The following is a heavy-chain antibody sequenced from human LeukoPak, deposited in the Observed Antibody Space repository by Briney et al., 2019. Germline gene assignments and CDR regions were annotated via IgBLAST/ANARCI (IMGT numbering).Heavy chain of an antibody. CDR1: GFNFRNYG. V-gene: IGHV3-30*02. CDR3: AREGIYSGSYGLGSHCDF. CDR2: IQYDGNTK. J-gene: IGHJ4*02. Sequence: GGSLRLSCEASGFNFRNYGMHWVRQAPGKGLEWVAFIQYDGNTKHYAESFKGPFTISRDNSKNTLYLRMNRLRAEDTAVYYCAREGIYSGSYGLGSHCDFWGQGALVTVYS. D-gene: IGHD1-26*01.